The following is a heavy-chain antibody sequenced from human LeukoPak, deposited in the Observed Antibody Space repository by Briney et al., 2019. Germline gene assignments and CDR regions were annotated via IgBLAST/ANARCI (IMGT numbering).Heavy chain of an antibody. CDR1: GDSVSSNSAA. CDR2: TYYRSKWYN. J-gene: IGHJ4*02. CDR3: AGTHTIPYYFDY. D-gene: IGHD3-9*01. Sequence: SQTLSLTCAISGDSVSSNSAAWNWIRQSPSRGLGWLGRTYYRSKWYNDYAVSVKSRITINPDTSKNQFSLQLNSVTPEDTAVYYCAGTHTIPYYFDYWGQGTLVTVSS. V-gene: IGHV6-1*01.